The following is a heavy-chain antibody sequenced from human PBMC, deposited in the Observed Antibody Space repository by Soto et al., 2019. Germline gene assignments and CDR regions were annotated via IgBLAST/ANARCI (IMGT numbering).Heavy chain of an antibody. D-gene: IGHD6-13*01. CDR3: ASCPGILGWFDP. Sequence: DTLSLTCPVSGVSVSSTSYYWGWLRQPPGKGLEWIGSIYYTGSPYYNPSLKSRVTISVDTSKNQFSLKLSPVTAADTAVYYCASCPGILGWFDPWGQGTLVTVSS. J-gene: IGHJ5*02. V-gene: IGHV4-39*01. CDR2: IYYTGSP. CDR1: GVSVSSTSYY.